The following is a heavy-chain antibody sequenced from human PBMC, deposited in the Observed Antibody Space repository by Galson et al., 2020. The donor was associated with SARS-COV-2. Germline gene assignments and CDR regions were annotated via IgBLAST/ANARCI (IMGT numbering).Heavy chain of an antibody. CDR3: ARRLVGGSDYGCYWYGMDV. CDR2: IDWDDDK. CDR1: GFSLSTSGMC. D-gene: IGHD1-26*01. J-gene: IGHJ6*02. V-gene: IGHV2-70*01. Sequence: SGPTLVKPTQTLTLTCTFSGFSLSTSGMCVSWIRQPPGKALEWLALIDWDDDKYYSTSLKTRLTISKDTSKNQVVLTMTNMDPVDTATYYCARRLVGGSDYGCYWYGMDVWGQWTTVTVSS.